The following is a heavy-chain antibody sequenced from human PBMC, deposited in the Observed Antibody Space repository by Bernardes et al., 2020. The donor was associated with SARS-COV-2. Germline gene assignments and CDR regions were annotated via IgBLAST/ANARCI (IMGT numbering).Heavy chain of an antibody. CDR1: GYTFTDYF. CDR2: INPNTGGT. D-gene: IGHD2-21*02. Sequence: ASVKVSCKASGYTFTDYFIHWVRQAPGQRLEWMGWINPNTGGTNYVQKFQGRVTMTRDTSITTAYMELSWLGSDDTAIYYCARTRTTISTTGIPVDYWGQGPLVTVSS. J-gene: IGHJ4*02. CDR3: ARTRTTISTTGIPVDY. V-gene: IGHV1-2*02.